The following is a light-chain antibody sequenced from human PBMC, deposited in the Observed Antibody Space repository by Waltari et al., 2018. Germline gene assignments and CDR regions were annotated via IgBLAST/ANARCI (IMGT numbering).Light chain of an antibody. CDR1: SGSVSTTYY. Sequence: QTVVTQEPSFSVSPGGTVTLTCGLRSGSVSTTYYPRWYQQTPGQAPRPLIYSTNTRSSGVPARISGSILGNKAALTITGAQADDESDYYCVLYMGGGILFGGGTKLTVL. CDR2: STN. J-gene: IGLJ3*02. CDR3: VLYMGGGIL. V-gene: IGLV8-61*01.